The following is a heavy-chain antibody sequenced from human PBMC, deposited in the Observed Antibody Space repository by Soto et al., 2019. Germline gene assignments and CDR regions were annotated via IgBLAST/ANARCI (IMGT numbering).Heavy chain of an antibody. V-gene: IGHV1-69*08. J-gene: IGHJ4*02. CDR2: IIPILGIA. CDR3: ARDLLDEPYYYDSSGYYKLFGPFDY. D-gene: IGHD3-22*01. Sequence: QVQLVQSGAEVKKPGSSVKVSCKASGGTFSSYTISWVRQAPGQGLEWMGRIIPILGIANYAQKFQGRVTITADKSTSTAYMELSSLRSEDTAVYYCARDLLDEPYYYDSSGYYKLFGPFDYWGQGTLVTVSS. CDR1: GGTFSSYT.